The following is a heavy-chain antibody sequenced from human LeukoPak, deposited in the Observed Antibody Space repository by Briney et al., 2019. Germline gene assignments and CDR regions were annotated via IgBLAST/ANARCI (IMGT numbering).Heavy chain of an antibody. D-gene: IGHD3-16*01. CDR3: ARVSITFGGDAFDI. CDR1: GYTFTSYA. Sequence: ASVKVSCKASGYTFTSYAMHWVRQAPGQRLEWMGWINAGNGNTKYSQKFQGRVTITRDTSASTAYMELSSLRSEDTAVYYCARVSITFGGDAFDIWGQGTMVTVSS. J-gene: IGHJ3*02. CDR2: INAGNGNT. V-gene: IGHV1-3*01.